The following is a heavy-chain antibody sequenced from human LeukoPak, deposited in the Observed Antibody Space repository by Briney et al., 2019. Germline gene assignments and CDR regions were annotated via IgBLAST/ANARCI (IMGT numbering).Heavy chain of an antibody. CDR2: MNPNSGNT. J-gene: IGHJ6*03. V-gene: IGHV1-8*01. D-gene: IGHD5-12*01. CDR3: ARGRRLRNYYYYYMDV. CDR1: GYTFTSYD. Sequence: ASVKFSCKASGYTFTSYDINWVRQATGQGLEWMGWMNPNSGNTGYAQKFQGRVTMTRNTSISTAYMELSSLRSEDTAVYYCARGRRLRNYYYYYMDVWGKGTTVTISS.